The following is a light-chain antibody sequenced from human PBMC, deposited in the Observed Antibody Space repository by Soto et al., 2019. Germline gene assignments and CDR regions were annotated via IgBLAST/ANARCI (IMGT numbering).Light chain of an antibody. CDR2: SNN. J-gene: IGLJ3*02. Sequence: QSVLTQPPSASGTPGQRVTISCSGSSSNIGSNTVTWYQQLPGTAPKVRIYSNNQRPSGVPDRFSGSKSGTSASLAISGLQSEDEADYYCAAWDDSLNAWVFGGGTQLTVL. CDR3: AAWDDSLNAWV. CDR1: SSNIGSNT. V-gene: IGLV1-44*01.